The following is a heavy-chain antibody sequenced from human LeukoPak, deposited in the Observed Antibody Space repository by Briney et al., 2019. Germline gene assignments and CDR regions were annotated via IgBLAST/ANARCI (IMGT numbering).Heavy chain of an antibody. D-gene: IGHD6-19*01. CDR2: ISSNGGST. CDR3: VKGQAGNFDY. V-gene: IGHV3-64D*06. CDR1: GFTFSRYA. J-gene: IGHJ4*02. Sequence: PGGSLRLSCSASGFTFSRYAMHWVRQAPGKGLEYVSAISSNGGSTYYADSVKGRFSISRDNSRNTLYLQMSSLRAEDTAVYYCVKGQAGNFDYWGQGTLVTVSS.